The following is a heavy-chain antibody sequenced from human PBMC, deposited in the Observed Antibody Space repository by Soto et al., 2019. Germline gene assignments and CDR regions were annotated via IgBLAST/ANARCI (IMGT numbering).Heavy chain of an antibody. CDR2: IYYSGST. CDR1: GGSVSSGSYY. J-gene: IGHJ3*02. CDR3: ARDIGRKLLWFGELNADAAFDI. V-gene: IGHV4-61*01. D-gene: IGHD3-10*01. Sequence: QVQLQESGPGLVKPSETLSLTCTVSGGSVSSGSYYWSWIRQPPGKGLEWIGYIYYSGSTNYNPSLKSRVTISVDTSKNQFSLKLSSVTAADTAVYYCARDIGRKLLWFGELNADAAFDIWGQGTMVTVSS.